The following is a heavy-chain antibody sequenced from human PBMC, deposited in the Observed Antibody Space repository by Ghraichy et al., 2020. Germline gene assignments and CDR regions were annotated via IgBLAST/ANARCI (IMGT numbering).Heavy chain of an antibody. Sequence: ASVKVSCKASGYTFTRYGISWVRQAPGQGLEWMGCISAYNGNTNYAQKLQGRVTMTTDTSTNTAYMELRSLRSDDTAVYYCATVNYFDSCAHGTLVTVSS. CDR2: ISAYNGNT. J-gene: IGHJ4*01. CDR1: GYTFTRYG. CDR3: ATVNYFDS. V-gene: IGHV1-18*01.